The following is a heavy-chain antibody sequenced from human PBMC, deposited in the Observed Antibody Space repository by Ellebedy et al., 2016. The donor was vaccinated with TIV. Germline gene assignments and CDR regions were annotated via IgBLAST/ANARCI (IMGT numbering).Heavy chain of an antibody. CDR3: VRDQMGSSYPFDY. V-gene: IGHV3-74*01. CDR1: GFSFSSYS. CDR2: IHSDGRTT. Sequence: GESLKISXAASGFSFSSYSMHWVRQAPGKGLVWVSRIHSDGRTTSYADSVKGRFTISRDSAKNMLYLQMNSLGAEDTAVFYCVRDQMGSSYPFDYWGQGTLVTVSP. J-gene: IGHJ4*02. D-gene: IGHD5-24*01.